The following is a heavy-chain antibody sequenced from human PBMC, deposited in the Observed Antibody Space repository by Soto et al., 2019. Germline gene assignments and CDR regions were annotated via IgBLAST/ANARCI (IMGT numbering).Heavy chain of an antibody. CDR1: GGSISSGGYY. Sequence: QVQLQESGPGLVKPSQTLSLTCTVSGGSISSGGYYWSWIRQHPGKGLEWIGYIYYSGSTYYNPSVRSRVTISVDTSKMQFSLNLSSVTAADAAVYYCARGELRFWFDPWGQGTLVTVSS. D-gene: IGHD1-26*01. CDR3: ARGELRFWFDP. V-gene: IGHV4-31*03. CDR2: IYYSGST. J-gene: IGHJ5*02.